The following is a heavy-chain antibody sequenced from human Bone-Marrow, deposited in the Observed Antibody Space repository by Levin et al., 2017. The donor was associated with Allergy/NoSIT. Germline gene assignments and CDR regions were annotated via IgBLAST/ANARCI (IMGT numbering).Heavy chain of an antibody. CDR2: ISYDGSNT. V-gene: IGHV3-30-3*01. Sequence: PGGSLRLSCAPSGFIFSSFAMHWVRQAPGKGLEWVAVISYDGSNTYYADSVKGRFTISRDNSKNTLYLQMNSLRAEDTAVFHCARDRHYYGGNSYYYYGMDVWGQGTTVTVSS. D-gene: IGHD4-23*01. CDR3: ARDRHYYGGNSYYYYGMDV. CDR1: GFIFSSFA. J-gene: IGHJ6*02.